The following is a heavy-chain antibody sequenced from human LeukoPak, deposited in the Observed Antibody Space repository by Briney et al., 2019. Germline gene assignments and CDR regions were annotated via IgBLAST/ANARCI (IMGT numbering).Heavy chain of an antibody. D-gene: IGHD5-18*01. CDR2: ISATSNYI. CDR1: GFTFSSYS. V-gene: IGHV3-21*01. CDR3: ARDTSGYTFDD. Sequence: KTGGSLRLSCAASGFTFSSYSMNWVRQAPGKGLEWVSSISATSNYIYYADSVKGRFTISRDNAKNSLYLQMNSRRAEDTAVYYCARDTSGYTFDDWGQGTLVTVSS. J-gene: IGHJ4*02.